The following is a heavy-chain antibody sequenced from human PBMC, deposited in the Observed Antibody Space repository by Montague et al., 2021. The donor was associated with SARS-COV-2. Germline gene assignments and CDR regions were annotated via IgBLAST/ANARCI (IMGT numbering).Heavy chain of an antibody. CDR2: ILYDGSNK. Sequence: SLRLSCAASGFTFSSYAMHWVRQAPGKGLEWVALILYDGSNKYYADSVKRRFAVSRDNSKNTLFLQMNSLRPEDTAVYYWARDHGIVVPSWGMDVWGQGTTVTASS. CDR3: ARDHGIVVPSWGMDV. D-gene: IGHD2-2*01. V-gene: IGHV3-30*09. J-gene: IGHJ6*02. CDR1: GFTFSSYA.